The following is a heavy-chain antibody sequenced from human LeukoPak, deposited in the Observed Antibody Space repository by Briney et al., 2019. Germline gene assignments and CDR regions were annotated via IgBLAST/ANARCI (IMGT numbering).Heavy chain of an antibody. J-gene: IGHJ4*02. CDR2: IYYSGST. CDR1: GGSMSSRSYH. V-gene: IGHV4-39*07. CDR3: AKDRDIVAVVAATPCYFDY. Sequence: SETLSLTCTVSGGSMSSRSYHWGWIRQPPGKGLEWIGRIYYSGSTYYNPSLKSRVTISVDTSKNQFSLKLSSVTAADTAVYYCAKDRDIVAVVAATPCYFDYWGQGTLVTVSS. D-gene: IGHD2-15*01.